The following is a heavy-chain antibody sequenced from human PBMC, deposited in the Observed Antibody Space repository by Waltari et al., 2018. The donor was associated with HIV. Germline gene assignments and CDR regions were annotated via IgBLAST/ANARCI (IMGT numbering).Heavy chain of an antibody. CDR2: FDPADGKT. Sequence: QVQLVQSGAEVKRTGAAVKVSCTVSGYILTALSIHWVRQAPGKGLEWVGSFDPADGKTTYAQKFQGRVTMTEDTSTDTASMEVSSLRSEDTAVYYCATARQWLVDSGMDVWGQGTTVTVSS. CDR1: GYILTALS. V-gene: IGHV1-24*01. J-gene: IGHJ6*02. D-gene: IGHD6-19*01. CDR3: ATARQWLVDSGMDV.